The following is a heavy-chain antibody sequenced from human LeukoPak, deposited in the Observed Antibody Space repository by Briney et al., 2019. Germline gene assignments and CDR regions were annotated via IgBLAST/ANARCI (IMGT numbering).Heavy chain of an antibody. D-gene: IGHD4-17*01. CDR1: GFTFSSYA. Sequence: GASPRLSCAASGFTFSSYAMSWVRQAPGKGLEWVSAISGSGGSTYYADSVKGRFTISRDNSKNTLYLQMNSLRAEDTAVYYCAKDVVSGDYSYFDYWGQGTLVTVSS. CDR3: AKDVVSGDYSYFDY. J-gene: IGHJ4*02. CDR2: ISGSGGST. V-gene: IGHV3-23*01.